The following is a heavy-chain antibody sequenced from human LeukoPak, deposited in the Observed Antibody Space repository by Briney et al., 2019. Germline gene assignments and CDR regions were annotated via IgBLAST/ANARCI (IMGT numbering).Heavy chain of an antibody. J-gene: IGHJ6*02. CDR1: GGTFSSYA. CDR3: ARDRGYSYGYARYYYGMDV. D-gene: IGHD5-18*01. CDR2: IIPILGIA. V-gene: IGHV1-69*04. Sequence: GASVKVSCKASGGTFSSYAISWVRQAPGQGLEWMGRIIPILGIANYAQKFQGRVTITADKSTSTAYTELSSLRSEDAAVYYCARDRGYSYGYARYYYGMDVWGQGTLVTVSS.